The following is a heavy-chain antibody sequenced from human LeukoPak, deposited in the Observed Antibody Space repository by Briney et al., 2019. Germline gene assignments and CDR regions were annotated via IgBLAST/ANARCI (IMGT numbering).Heavy chain of an antibody. CDR2: MNEYGGDI. V-gene: IGHV3-7*03. D-gene: IGHD4-17*01. CDR3: ARDSYGDANFDS. J-gene: IGHJ4*02. Sequence: GGSLRLSCAASGFTFSDYNMRWIRQAPGKGLEWVTHMNEYGGDIFYVDSVKGRFTISRDISKNAVYLQMNSLRAEDTAVYYCARDSYGDANFDSWGQGTLVTVSS. CDR1: GFTFSDYN.